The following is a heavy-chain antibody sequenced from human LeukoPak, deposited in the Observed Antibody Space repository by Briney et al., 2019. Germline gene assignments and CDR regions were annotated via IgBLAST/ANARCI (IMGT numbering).Heavy chain of an antibody. D-gene: IGHD4-17*01. Sequence: PGGSLRLSCAASGFTFSSYGMHWVRQAPGKGLEWVAVISYDGSNKYYADSVKGRFTISRDNSKNTLYLQMNSLRAEDTAVYYCARDSAIYGDGASSNYFDYWGQGTLVTVSS. V-gene: IGHV3-30*19. CDR1: GFTFSSYG. J-gene: IGHJ4*02. CDR2: ISYDGSNK. CDR3: ARDSAIYGDGASSNYFDY.